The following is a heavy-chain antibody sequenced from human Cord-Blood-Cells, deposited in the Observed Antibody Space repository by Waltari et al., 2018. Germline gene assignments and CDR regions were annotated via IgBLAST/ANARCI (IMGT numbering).Heavy chain of an antibody. CDR1: GYTFTSYY. V-gene: IGHV1-46*03. CDR3: ARGGRAARAFDI. CDR2: ISPSGGST. Sequence: QVQLVQPGAEVKQPGPSVKASCTASGYTFTSYYMHWVRQAPGQGLEWMGIISPSGGSTSYAQKFQGRVTMTRDTSTSTVYMELSSLRSEDTAVYYCARGGRAARAFDIWGQGTMVTVSS. J-gene: IGHJ3*02. D-gene: IGHD6-25*01.